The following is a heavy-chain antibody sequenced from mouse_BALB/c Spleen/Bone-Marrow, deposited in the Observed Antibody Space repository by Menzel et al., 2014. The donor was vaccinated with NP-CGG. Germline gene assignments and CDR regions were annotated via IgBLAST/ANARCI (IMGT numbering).Heavy chain of an antibody. D-gene: IGHD2-14*01. V-gene: IGHV1-69*02. J-gene: IGHJ1*01. CDR3: TRGYYRYDVGYWYFDV. CDR2: IYPSDSYT. CDR1: GYTFTNYW. Sequence: QVQLQQSGAELVRPGASVKLSCKASGYTFTNYWINWVKQRPGQGLEWIGSIYPSDSYTNYNQMFKDKATLTVDKSSRTAYMQLSIPTSEDSAVYYCTRGYYRYDVGYWYFDVWGAGTTVTVSS.